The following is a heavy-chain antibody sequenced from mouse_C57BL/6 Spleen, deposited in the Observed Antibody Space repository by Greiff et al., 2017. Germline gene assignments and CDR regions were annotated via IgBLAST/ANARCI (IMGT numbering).Heavy chain of an antibody. CDR3: ARSGGTGDC. J-gene: IGHJ2*01. D-gene: IGHD4-1*01. CDR2: IYPRDGRT. CDR1: GYTFTSYD. V-gene: IGHV1-85*01. Sequence: QVQLKQSGPELVKPGASVKLSCKASGYTFTSYDMNWVKQRPGQGLEWIGWIYPRDGRTKYNEKFKGKATLTVHTSSSTAYMELHSLTSEDSAVYFCARSGGTGDCWGQGTTLTVSS.